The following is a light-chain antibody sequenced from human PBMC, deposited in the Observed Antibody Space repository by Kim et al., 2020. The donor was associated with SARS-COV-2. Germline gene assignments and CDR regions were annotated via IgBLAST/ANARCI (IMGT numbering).Light chain of an antibody. CDR2: GAS. CDR3: QQYGSSPLYT. V-gene: IGKV3-20*01. J-gene: IGKJ2*01. CDR1: QSVSSSY. Sequence: EIVLTQSPGTLSLSPGERATLSCRASQSVSSSYLAWYQQKPGQAPRLLIYGASSSATGIPDRFSGSGSGTDFTLTISRLEPEDFAVYYCQQYGSSPLYTFGQGTKLEI.